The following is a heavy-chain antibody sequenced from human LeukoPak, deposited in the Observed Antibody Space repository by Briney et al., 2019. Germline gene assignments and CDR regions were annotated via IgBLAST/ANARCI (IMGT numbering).Heavy chain of an antibody. V-gene: IGHV1-8*01. CDR2: MNPNSGNT. J-gene: IGHJ4*02. D-gene: IGHD3-22*01. CDR1: GYTFTSYD. CDR3: ARSRYYYDDTGYPTETAFDY. Sequence: GASVKVSCKASGYTFTSYDINWVRQATGQGLEWMGWMNPNSGNTGYAQKFQGRVTMTRNTSISTVYMELSSLRSEDTAVYYCARSRYYYDDTGYPTETAFDYWGQGTLVTVSS.